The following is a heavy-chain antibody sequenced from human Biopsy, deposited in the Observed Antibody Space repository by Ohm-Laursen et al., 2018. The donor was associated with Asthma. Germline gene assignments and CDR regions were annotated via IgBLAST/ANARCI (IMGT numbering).Heavy chain of an antibody. CDR1: GGPISSGGYS. CDR3: ARVKDGYNFDY. V-gene: IGHV4-30-2*01. CDR2: IYHSGSS. D-gene: IGHD5-24*01. Sequence: SQTLSLTCAVSGGPISSGGYSWSWIRQPPGKGLEWIGNIYHSGSSYYNPSLKSRVTISVDRSKNQFSLKLSSVTAADTAVYYCARVKDGYNFDYWGQGTLVTVSS. J-gene: IGHJ4*02.